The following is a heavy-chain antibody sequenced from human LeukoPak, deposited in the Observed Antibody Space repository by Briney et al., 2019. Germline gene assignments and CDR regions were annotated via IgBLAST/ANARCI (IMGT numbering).Heavy chain of an antibody. V-gene: IGHV1-18*01. Sequence: ASVKVSCKASGYTFTSYGISWVRQAPGQGLEWMGWISAYNGNTNYAQKPQGRVTMTTHTSTSTAYMELRSLRSDDTAVYYCARDSFNYDFWSGYYTIPLSVWFDPWGQGTLVTVSS. J-gene: IGHJ5*02. CDR3: ARDSFNYDFWSGYYTIPLSVWFDP. CDR1: GYTFTSYG. CDR2: ISAYNGNT. D-gene: IGHD3-3*01.